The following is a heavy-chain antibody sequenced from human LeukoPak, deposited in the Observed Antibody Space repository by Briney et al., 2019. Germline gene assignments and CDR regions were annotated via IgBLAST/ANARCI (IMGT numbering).Heavy chain of an antibody. CDR3: ATRTHYYDSSGYEDYFDY. Sequence: PSETLSLTCTVSGGSISSYYWSWIRQPAGKGLEWIGRIYTSGSTNYNPSLKSRVTMSVDTSKNQFSLKLSSVTAADTAADYCATRTHYYDSSGYEDYFDYWGQGTLVTVSS. J-gene: IGHJ4*02. V-gene: IGHV4-4*07. CDR2: IYTSGST. D-gene: IGHD3-22*01. CDR1: GGSISSYY.